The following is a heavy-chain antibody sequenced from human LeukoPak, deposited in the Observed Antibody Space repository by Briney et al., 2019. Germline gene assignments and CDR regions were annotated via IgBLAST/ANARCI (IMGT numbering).Heavy chain of an antibody. D-gene: IGHD3-22*01. CDR1: GFTFSSYW. CDR2: IKQDGSEK. V-gene: IGHV3-7*03. Sequence: PGGSLRLSCAASGFTFSSYWMSWVRQAPGKGLEWVANIKQDGSEKYYVDSVKGRFTISRDNAKNSLYLQMNSLRAEDTAVYYCATEKHYYDSRGSWDYWGQGTLVTVSS. J-gene: IGHJ4*02. CDR3: ATEKHYYDSRGSWDY.